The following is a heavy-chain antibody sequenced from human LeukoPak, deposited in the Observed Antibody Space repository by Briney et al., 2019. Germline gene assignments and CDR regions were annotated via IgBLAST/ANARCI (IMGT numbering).Heavy chain of an antibody. D-gene: IGHD2-2*01. CDR1: GGSISSSNW. V-gene: IGHV4-4*02. CDR3: ANSGYCSSTSCPFDY. J-gene: IGHJ4*02. Sequence: SETLSLTCAVSGGSISSSNWWSWVRQPPGKGLEWIGEIYHSGSTNYNPSLKSRVTISVDKSKNQFSLKLSSVTAADTAVYYCANSGYCSSTSCPFDYWGQGTLVTVSS. CDR2: IYHSGST.